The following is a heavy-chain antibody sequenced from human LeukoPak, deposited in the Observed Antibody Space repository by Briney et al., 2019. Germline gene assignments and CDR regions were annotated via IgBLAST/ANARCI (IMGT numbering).Heavy chain of an antibody. CDR1: GYSMSSGYY. Sequence: SETLSLTCTVSGYSMSSGYYWGWIRQPPGKGLEWIGSIFHSGKTYYNPSLKSRVTISVDASKNQFSLKLRSVTAADTAVYYCARISSSNWYNERGAFDVWGQGTMVTVSS. CDR3: ARISSSNWYNERGAFDV. V-gene: IGHV4-38-2*02. J-gene: IGHJ3*01. CDR2: IFHSGKT. D-gene: IGHD6-13*01.